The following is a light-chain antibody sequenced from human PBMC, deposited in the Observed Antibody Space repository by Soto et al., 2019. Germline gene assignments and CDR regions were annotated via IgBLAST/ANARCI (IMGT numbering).Light chain of an antibody. J-gene: IGKJ4*01. CDR1: QSVRSDY. Sequence: EIVLTQSPDTLSLSPGQRATLSCRASQSVRSDYFAWYQQKPGQAPRVIIFGVSTRATGVPGRFSGSGSGTDFTLTISRLEPEDFALYYCQQYGNSPLTFGGGTKVDI. V-gene: IGKV3-20*01. CDR3: QQYGNSPLT. CDR2: GVS.